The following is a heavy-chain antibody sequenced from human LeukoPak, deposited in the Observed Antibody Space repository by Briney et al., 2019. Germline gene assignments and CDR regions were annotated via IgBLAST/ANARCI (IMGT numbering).Heavy chain of an antibody. J-gene: IGHJ4*02. CDR3: ARGPRETTYLDY. V-gene: IGHV1-8*01. Sequence: GASVTVSCKASGYNFTTYDFTWVRQAPGQGLEWMGWMNPNDGKTGYALKFQGRVTMTWNTATGTAYMKLSSLKSEETAVYYCARGPRETTYLDYWGQGPLVTVS. CDR2: MNPNDGKT. D-gene: IGHD1-14*01. CDR1: GYNFTTYD.